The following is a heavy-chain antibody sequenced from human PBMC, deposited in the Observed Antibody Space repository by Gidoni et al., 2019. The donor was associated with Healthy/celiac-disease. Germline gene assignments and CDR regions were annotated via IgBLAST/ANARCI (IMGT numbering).Heavy chain of an antibody. J-gene: IGHJ5*02. CDR2: T. Sequence: TSYAQKFQGRVTMTRDTSTSTVYMELSSLRSEDTAVYYCARGGIGSGYYYPGLSPWGQGTLVTVSS. V-gene: IGHV1-46*01. CDR3: ARGGIGSGYYYPGLSP. D-gene: IGHD3-22*01.